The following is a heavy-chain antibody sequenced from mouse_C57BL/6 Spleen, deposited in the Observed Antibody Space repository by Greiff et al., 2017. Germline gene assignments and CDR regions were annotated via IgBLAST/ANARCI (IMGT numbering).Heavy chain of an antibody. J-gene: IGHJ2*01. CDR2: IDPSDSET. D-gene: IGHD1-1*01. Sequence: QVQLQQPGAELVRPGSSVKLSCKASGYTFTSYWMHWVKQRPIQGLEWIGNIDPSDSETHYNQKFKDKATLTVDKSSSTAYMPLSSLTSEDSAVYYCARETTVVDYWGQGTTLTVSS. CDR3: ARETTVVDY. V-gene: IGHV1-52*01. CDR1: GYTFTSYW.